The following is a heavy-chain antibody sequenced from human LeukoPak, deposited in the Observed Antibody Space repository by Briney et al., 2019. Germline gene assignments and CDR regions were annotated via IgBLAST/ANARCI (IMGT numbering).Heavy chain of an antibody. Sequence: PAASVKVSCKVSGSTLTDLSIHWVRQAPGKGLEWMGGFDPDDGETFYAQDFQGRVIMTEDTSTDTAYMELSSLTSEDTAVYYCAAEHEKVDYRSTWFDPWGQGTLVTVSS. J-gene: IGHJ5*02. V-gene: IGHV1-24*01. CDR2: FDPDDGET. D-gene: IGHD4/OR15-4a*01. CDR3: AAEHEKVDYRSTWFDP. CDR1: GSTLTDLS.